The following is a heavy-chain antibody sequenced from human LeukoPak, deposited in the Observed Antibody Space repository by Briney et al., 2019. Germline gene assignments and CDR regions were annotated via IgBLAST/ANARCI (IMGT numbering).Heavy chain of an antibody. CDR2: INPNSGDT. CDR3: ANYGDADYFDY. CDR1: GYTFTGYY. J-gene: IGHJ4*02. Sequence: ASVKVSCKASGYTFTGYYMHWVRQAPGQGLEWMGWINPNSGDTNYAQKSQGRLTMTRDTSISTAYMELSRLRSDDTAVYYCANYGDADYFDYWGQGTLVTVSS. D-gene: IGHD4-17*01. V-gene: IGHV1-2*02.